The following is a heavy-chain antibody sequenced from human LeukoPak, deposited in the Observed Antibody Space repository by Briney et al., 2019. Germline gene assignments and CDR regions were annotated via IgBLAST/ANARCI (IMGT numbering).Heavy chain of an antibody. Sequence: ASVKVSCKASGYTFTGYYMHWVRQAPGQGLEWMGRINPNSGGTNYAQKFQGRVTITRDTPASTAYMELSSLRSEDTAVYYCARSWQLRFLETDVDFDYWGQGTLFPVSS. D-gene: IGHD3-3*01. V-gene: IGHV1-2*06. J-gene: IGHJ4*02. CDR3: ARSWQLRFLETDVDFDY. CDR2: INPNSGGT. CDR1: GYTFTGYY.